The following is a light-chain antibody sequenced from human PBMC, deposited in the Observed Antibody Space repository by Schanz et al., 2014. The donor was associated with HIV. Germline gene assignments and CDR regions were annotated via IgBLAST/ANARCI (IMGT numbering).Light chain of an antibody. Sequence: QSVLTQPASVSGSPGQSISISCTGTSGDVGSYNYVSWYQQHPGKAPKLMIYDVSNRPSGVSSRFSGSKSGNTASLTISGLQAEDEADYYCCSYAGSYTLVFGGGTKLTVL. V-gene: IGLV2-14*03. CDR3: CSYAGSYTLV. J-gene: IGLJ3*02. CDR2: DVS. CDR1: SGDVGSYNY.